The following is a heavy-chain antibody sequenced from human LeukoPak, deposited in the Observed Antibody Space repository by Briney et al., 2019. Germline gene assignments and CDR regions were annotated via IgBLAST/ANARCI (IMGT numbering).Heavy chain of an antibody. CDR2: ISGSGGST. D-gene: IGHD2/OR15-2a*01. CDR1: GFTFSSYA. V-gene: IGHV3-23*01. Sequence: GGSLRLSCAASGFTFSSYAMSWVRQAPGKGLELDSAISGSGGSTYYADSVKGRFTISRDNSKNTLYLRMNSLRAEDTAVYYCAKEAEEYGETYFDYWGQGTLVTVSS. CDR3: AKEAEEYGETYFDY. J-gene: IGHJ4*02.